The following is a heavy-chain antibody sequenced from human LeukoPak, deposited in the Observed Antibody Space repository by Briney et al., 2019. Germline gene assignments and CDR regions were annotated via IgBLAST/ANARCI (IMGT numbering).Heavy chain of an antibody. V-gene: IGHV1-18*04. CDR1: GYTFTGYY. Sequence: ASVKVSCKASGYTFTGYYMHWVRQAPGQGLEWMGWISAYNGNTNYAQKLQGRVTMTTDTSTSTAYMELRSLRSDDTAVYYCARGAAAAGSGDDWGQGTLVTVSS. J-gene: IGHJ4*02. CDR2: ISAYNGNT. D-gene: IGHD6-13*01. CDR3: ARGAAAAGSGDD.